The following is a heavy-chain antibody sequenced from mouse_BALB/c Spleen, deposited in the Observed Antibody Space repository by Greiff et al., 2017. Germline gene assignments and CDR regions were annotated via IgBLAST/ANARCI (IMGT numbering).Heavy chain of an antibody. CDR3: ARGDYGLYYAMDY. Sequence: EVKLMESGGGLVQPGGSRKLSCAASGFTFSSFGMHWVRQAPEKGLEWVAYISSGSSTIYYADTVKGRFTISRDNPKNTLFLQMTSLRSEDTAMYYCARGDYGLYYAMDYWGQGTSVTVSS. CDR1: GFTFSSFG. V-gene: IGHV5-17*02. D-gene: IGHD1-2*01. J-gene: IGHJ4*01. CDR2: ISSGSSTI.